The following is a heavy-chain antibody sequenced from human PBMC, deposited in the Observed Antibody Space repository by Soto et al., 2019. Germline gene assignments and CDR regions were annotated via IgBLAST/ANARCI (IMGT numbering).Heavy chain of an antibody. D-gene: IGHD3-9*01. V-gene: IGHV3-11*05. CDR3: ARDADILTGSDAFDI. Sequence: QVQLVESGGGLVKPGGSLRLSCAASGFTFSDYYMSWIRQAPGKGLEWVSYIGSSSSYTNYAYSVKGRFTISRDSAKNSLYLQMNSLRAEDTAVYDCARDADILTGSDAFDIWGQGTMVTVSS. CDR2: IGSSSSYT. J-gene: IGHJ3*02. CDR1: GFTFSDYY.